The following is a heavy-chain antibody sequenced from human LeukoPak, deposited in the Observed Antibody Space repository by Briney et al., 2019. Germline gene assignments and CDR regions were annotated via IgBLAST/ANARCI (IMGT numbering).Heavy chain of an antibody. V-gene: IGHV4-59*01. CDR2: IHYSGRT. D-gene: IGHD5-12*01. CDR3: ARDSSGYDSGWYFDL. J-gene: IGHJ2*01. Sequence: SETLSLTCTVSGGSITPYYWSWVRQPPGKGLEWIGYIHYSGRTDYTPSLNSRVTIAVDTSKDQFSLNLTSVTAADTAVYYCARDSSGYDSGWYFDLWGGGTLVTVSS. CDR1: GGSITPYY.